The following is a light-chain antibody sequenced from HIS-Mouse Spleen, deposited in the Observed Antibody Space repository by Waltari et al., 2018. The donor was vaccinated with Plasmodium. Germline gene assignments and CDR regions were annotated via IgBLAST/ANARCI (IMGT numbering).Light chain of an antibody. J-gene: IGLJ1*01. Sequence: QSALTQPRSVSGSPGQSVTISCTGTSSDVGGYNYVSWYQKHPGKTPTLMIYDVSKRPSGVPDRFSGSKSGNTASLTISGLQAEDEADYYCCSYAGSYTYVFGTGTKVTVL. V-gene: IGLV2-11*01. CDR2: DVS. CDR3: CSYAGSYTYV. CDR1: SSDVGGYNY.